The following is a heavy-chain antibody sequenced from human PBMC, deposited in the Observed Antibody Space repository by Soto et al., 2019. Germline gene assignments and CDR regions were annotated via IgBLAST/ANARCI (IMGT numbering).Heavy chain of an antibody. D-gene: IGHD1-26*01. J-gene: IGHJ6*02. Sequence: ASVEVSCKASGHTFTSYYMHWVRQAPGQGLEWMGIINPSGGSTSYAQKFQGRVTMTRDTSTSTVYMELSSLRSEDTAVYYCARGFXSPLSGYYYYYGMDVWGQGTTVTVSS. CDR3: ARGFXSPLSGYYYYYGMDV. CDR1: GHTFTSYY. V-gene: IGHV1-46*01. CDR2: INPSGGST.